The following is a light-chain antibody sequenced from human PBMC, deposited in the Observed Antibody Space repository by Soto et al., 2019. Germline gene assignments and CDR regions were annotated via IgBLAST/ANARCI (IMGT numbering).Light chain of an antibody. CDR1: QSLLHSDGNNY. J-gene: IGKJ2*01. Sequence: DIVMTQSPLSLPVTPGEPASTSCRSSQSLLHSDGNNYLAWYLQKPGQSPQLLIYMGSSRASGVPDRFSGSGSGTAFTLKISRVEAEDVGVYYCMEALQSPYTFGQGTKVDIK. CDR3: MEALQSPYT. V-gene: IGKV2-28*01. CDR2: MGS.